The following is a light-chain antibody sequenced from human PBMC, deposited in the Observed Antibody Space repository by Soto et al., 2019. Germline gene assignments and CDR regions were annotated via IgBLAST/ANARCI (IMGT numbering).Light chain of an antibody. CDR1: QSVTYY. J-gene: IGKJ4*01. CDR2: DAS. V-gene: IGKV3-11*01. CDR3: QQRGSWPLT. Sequence: EIVLTQSPATLSLSPGERATLSCRASQSVTYYLAWYQQKPGQAPRLLIYDASNRATGIPARFSGSGSGTDFTLTVSSLEPEDFAVYYCQQRGSWPLTFGGGTKVDIK.